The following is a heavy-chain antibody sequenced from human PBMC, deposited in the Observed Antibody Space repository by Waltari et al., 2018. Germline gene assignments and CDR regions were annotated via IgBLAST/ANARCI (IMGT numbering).Heavy chain of an antibody. D-gene: IGHD6-6*01. V-gene: IGHV4-34*01. CDR3: ARGPGWTIAARPFDS. J-gene: IGHJ4*02. Sequence: QVQLQQWGAGLLKPSETLSLTCAVFGGSFSGYYWNWTRKPPGKGLEWIGAIRHSGGTNYNPSLKSRVAMSVDTSKNQFSLKLSSVTAADTAIYYCARGPGWTIAARPFDSWGQGTLVTVSS. CDR2: IRHSGGT. CDR1: GGSFSGYY.